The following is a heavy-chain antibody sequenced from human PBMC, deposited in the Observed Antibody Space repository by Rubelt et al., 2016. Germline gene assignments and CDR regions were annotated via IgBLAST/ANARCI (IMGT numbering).Heavy chain of an antibody. Sequence: VLLEESGGGLVKRGGSLRLSCAASGLILNHAWMNWVRQAPGKGLEWVAVISYDGSKKNYADSGKGRFTISRDNSKNALYLQMNSLRAEDTAVYYCAKGLGGDVYIGVGYWGQGTLVTVSS. CDR1: GLILNHAW. CDR2: ISYDGSKK. V-gene: IGHV3-30*18. J-gene: IGHJ4*02. D-gene: IGHD2-21*02. CDR3: AKGLGGDVYIGVGY.